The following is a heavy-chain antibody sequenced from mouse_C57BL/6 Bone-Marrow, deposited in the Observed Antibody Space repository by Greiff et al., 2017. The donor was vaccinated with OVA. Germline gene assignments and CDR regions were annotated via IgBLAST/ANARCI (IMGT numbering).Heavy chain of an antibody. V-gene: IGHV1-26*01. Sequence: EVQLQQSGPELVKPGASVKISCKASGYTFTDYYMNWVKQSHGKSLEWIGDINPNNGGTSYTQKFKGKATLTVDKSSSTAYMELRSLTSEDSAVYYCARGRAYGSFAYWGQGTLVTVSA. CDR1: GYTFTDYY. D-gene: IGHD1-1*01. CDR3: ARGRAYGSFAY. J-gene: IGHJ3*01. CDR2: INPNNGGT.